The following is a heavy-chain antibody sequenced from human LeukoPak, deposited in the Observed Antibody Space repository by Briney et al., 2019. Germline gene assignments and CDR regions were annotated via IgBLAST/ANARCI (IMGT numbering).Heavy chain of an antibody. CDR1: GYTLTELS. V-gene: IGHV1-24*01. CDR2: FDPEDGET. Sequence: ASVKVSCKVSGYTLTELSMHWVRQAPGKGLEWMGGFDPEDGETIYAQKFQGRVTMTEDTSTDTAYMELSSLRSEDTAVYYCATDRGYDILTGYYKRWVYYYYGMDVWGQGTTVTVSS. CDR3: ATDRGYDILTGYYKRWVYYYYGMDV. J-gene: IGHJ6*02. D-gene: IGHD3-9*01.